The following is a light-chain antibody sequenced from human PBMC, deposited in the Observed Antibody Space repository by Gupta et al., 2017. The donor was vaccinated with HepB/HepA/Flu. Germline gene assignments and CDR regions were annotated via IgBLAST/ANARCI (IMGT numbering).Light chain of an antibody. J-gene: IGLJ1*01. CDR2: GNS. CDR3: QSYDGSLSGFYV. V-gene: IGLV1-40*01. CDR1: SSNIGAGYD. Sequence: QSVLTQPPSVSGAPGQRVTIPCTGSSSNIGAGYDVHWYQQLPGTAPKLVIYGNSNRPSGVPDRFAGSKSGTSASLAITGLQAEDEADYYCQSYDGSLSGFYVFGTGTKVTVL.